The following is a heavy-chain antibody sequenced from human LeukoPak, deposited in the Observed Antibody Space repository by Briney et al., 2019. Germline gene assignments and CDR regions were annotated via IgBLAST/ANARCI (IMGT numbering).Heavy chain of an antibody. CDR2: IYTSGST. Sequence: SETLSLTCTVSGGSISSDSYYYWNWIRQPAGKGLEWIGRIYTSGSTNYNPSLKSRVTISIDTSKNQFSLKLSSVTAADTAVYYCARVFDPWGQGTLVTVSS. V-gene: IGHV4-61*02. CDR1: GGSISSDSYYY. CDR3: ARVFDP. J-gene: IGHJ5*02.